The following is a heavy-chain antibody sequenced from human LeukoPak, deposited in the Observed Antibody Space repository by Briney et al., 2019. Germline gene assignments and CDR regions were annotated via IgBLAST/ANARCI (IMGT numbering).Heavy chain of an antibody. CDR3: AKTLTYYFDY. D-gene: IGHD4-17*01. V-gene: IGHV3-23*01. CDR2: ISGSGGST. Sequence: WVRQAPGKXXEWVSAISGSGGSTYYADSVKGRFTISRDNSKNTLYLQMNSLRAEDTAVYYCAKTLTYYFDYWGQGTLVTVSS. J-gene: IGHJ4*02.